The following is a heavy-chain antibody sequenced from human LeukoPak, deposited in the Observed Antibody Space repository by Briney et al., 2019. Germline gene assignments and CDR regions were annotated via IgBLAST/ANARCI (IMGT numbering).Heavy chain of an antibody. CDR2: INSDGSST. CDR1: GFTFSSYW. CDR3: AADSSSWYLPLNY. Sequence: GGSLRLSCAASGFTFSSYWMHWVRQAPGKGLVWVSHINSDGSSTYYADSVKGRFTISRDNAKNTLYLQMNGLRAEDTAVYYCAADSSSWYLPLNYWGQGTLVTVSS. J-gene: IGHJ4*02. D-gene: IGHD6-13*01. V-gene: IGHV3-74*01.